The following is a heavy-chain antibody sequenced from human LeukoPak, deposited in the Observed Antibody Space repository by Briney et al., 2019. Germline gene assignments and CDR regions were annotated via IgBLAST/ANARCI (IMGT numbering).Heavy chain of an antibody. CDR2: IHYSGGA. CDR3: VRGSGWYFY. J-gene: IGHJ4*02. V-gene: IGHV4-59*02. Sequence: SETLSLTCAVSGGSVTTYHWTWIRQPPGKGLEWIGHIHYSGGADYNPSLKSRVSMSLDASKNHFSLRLTSVTAADTAVYYCVRGSGWYFYWGQGTLVTVSS. D-gene: IGHD6-19*01. CDR1: GGSVTTYH.